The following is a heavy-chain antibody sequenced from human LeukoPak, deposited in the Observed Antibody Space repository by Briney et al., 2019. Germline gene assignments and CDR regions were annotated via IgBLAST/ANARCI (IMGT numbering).Heavy chain of an antibody. V-gene: IGHV3-23*01. Sequence: GRFTISRDNSENTLYLQMNSLRAEDTAVYYCAKRSLRYFDWLFLWGQGTLVTVSS. CDR3: AKRSLRYFDWLFL. J-gene: IGHJ5*02. D-gene: IGHD3-9*01.